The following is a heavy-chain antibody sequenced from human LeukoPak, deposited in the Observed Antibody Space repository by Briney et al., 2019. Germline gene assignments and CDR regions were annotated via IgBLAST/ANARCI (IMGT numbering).Heavy chain of an antibody. Sequence: GGSLRLSCAASGFTFSSYSMNWVRQAPGKGLAWVSSISSSSSYIYYADSVKGRFTISRDNAKNSLYLQMNSLRAEDTAVYYCARGITGTEDYWDQGTLVTVSS. CDR3: ARGITGTEDY. J-gene: IGHJ4*02. CDR2: ISSSSSYI. V-gene: IGHV3-21*01. CDR1: GFTFSSYS. D-gene: IGHD1/OR15-1a*01.